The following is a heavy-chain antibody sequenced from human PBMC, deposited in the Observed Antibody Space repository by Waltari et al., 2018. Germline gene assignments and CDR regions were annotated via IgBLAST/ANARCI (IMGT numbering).Heavy chain of an antibody. Sequence: GAQVKKPGASVRAPCKTSGSTFSAYYIYWVLQAPGQGLEWMGWINPKSGATNPAQKFQGRVTLTRDTSTSTVYMELRGLTSDDTAIYYCARDLFPNFWSGYGFDIWGQGTKVTVSS. D-gene: IGHD3-3*01. CDR3: ARDLFPNFWSGYGFDI. CDR1: GSTFSAYY. V-gene: IGHV1-2*02. CDR2: INPKSGAT. J-gene: IGHJ3*02.